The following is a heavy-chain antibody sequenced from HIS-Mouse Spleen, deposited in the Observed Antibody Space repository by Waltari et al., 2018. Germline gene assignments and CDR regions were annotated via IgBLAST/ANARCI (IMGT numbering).Heavy chain of an antibody. CDR2: IYTSGST. V-gene: IGHV4-4*07. Sequence: QVQLQESGPGLVKPSETLSLTCTVSGGSISSYYWSWIRQPAGKGLEWIGRIYTSGSTNYNPSLKGRVTLSVDTSKNQFSLKLSSVTAADTAVYYCARDFHDFWSGYYGGDKKHDAFDIWGQGTMVTDSS. D-gene: IGHD3-3*01. CDR1: GGSISSYY. CDR3: ARDFHDFWSGYYGGDKKHDAFDI. J-gene: IGHJ3*02.